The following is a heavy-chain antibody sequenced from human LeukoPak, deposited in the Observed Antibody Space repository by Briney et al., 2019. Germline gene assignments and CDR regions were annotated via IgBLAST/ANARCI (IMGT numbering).Heavy chain of an antibody. CDR2: INPNSGGA. D-gene: IGHD3-10*01. CDR3: ARGRFGELLYAY. CDR1: GYTFTGYY. J-gene: IGHJ4*02. V-gene: IGHV1-2*06. Sequence: EASVKVSCKASGYTFTGYYMHWVRQAPGQGLEWMGRINPNSGGANYAQKFQGRVTMTRDTSISTAYMELSRLRSDDTAVYYCARGRFGELLYAYWGQGTLVTVSS.